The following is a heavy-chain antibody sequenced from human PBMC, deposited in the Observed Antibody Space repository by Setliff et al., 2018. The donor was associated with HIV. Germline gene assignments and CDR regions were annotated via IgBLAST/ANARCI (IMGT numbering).Heavy chain of an antibody. Sequence: GASVKVSCKASGGTFSSYAISWVRQAPGQGLEWMGGIIPIFGTANYAQKFQGRVTITADESTSTAYMELSSLRSEDTAVYYCARDTPHIVVVTAPEPGDDAFDIWGQGTTVTVSS. J-gene: IGHJ3*02. CDR1: GGTFSSYA. V-gene: IGHV1-69*13. CDR2: IIPIFGTA. D-gene: IGHD2-21*02. CDR3: ARDTPHIVVVTAPEPGDDAFDI.